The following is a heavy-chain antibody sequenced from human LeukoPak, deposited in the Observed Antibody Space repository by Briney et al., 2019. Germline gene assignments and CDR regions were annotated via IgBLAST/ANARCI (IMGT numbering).Heavy chain of an antibody. D-gene: IGHD3-3*01. J-gene: IGHJ4*02. CDR3: ARDLMRFLEWVN. CDR2: VSSAGSHV. V-gene: IGHV3-21*01. Sequence: GGSLRLSCAATGLSVSSNFMSWVRQAPGKGPEWVSYVSSAGSHVYYADSVRGRFIISRDNAKNSLYLQMNSLRAGDTAVYYCARDLMRFLEWVNWGQGTLVTVSS. CDR1: GLSVSSNF.